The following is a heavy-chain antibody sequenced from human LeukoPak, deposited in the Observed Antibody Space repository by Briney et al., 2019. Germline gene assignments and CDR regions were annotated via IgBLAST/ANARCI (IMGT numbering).Heavy chain of an antibody. CDR3: ASSSGGFNWFDP. CDR2: INSDGSTT. V-gene: IGHV3-74*01. CDR1: GFTFSRYW. Sequence: GGSLRLSCAASGFTFSRYWMHWVRQAPGKGLLWVSRINSDGSTTYYADSVKGRFTISRDNAKNTLYLQMNSLRVEDTAVYYCASSSGGFNWFDPWGQGTLVT. J-gene: IGHJ5*02. D-gene: IGHD6-19*01.